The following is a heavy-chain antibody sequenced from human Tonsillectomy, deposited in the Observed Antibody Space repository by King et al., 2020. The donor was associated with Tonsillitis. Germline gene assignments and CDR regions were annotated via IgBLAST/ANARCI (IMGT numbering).Heavy chain of an antibody. D-gene: IGHD3-10*01. J-gene: IGHJ2*01. CDR3: ARLDYFGSGSYWYFDL. CDR2: IYYSGTT. CDR1: GSISGSY. V-gene: IGHV4-59*08. Sequence: QLQESGPGLVKPSETLSLTCTVSGSISGSYWSWIRQPPGKGLEWIGYIYYSGTTNYNPSLRIRVTISVDTSKNQFSLKLSSVTAADTAVYYCARLDYFGSGSYWYFDLWGRGTLVTVSS.